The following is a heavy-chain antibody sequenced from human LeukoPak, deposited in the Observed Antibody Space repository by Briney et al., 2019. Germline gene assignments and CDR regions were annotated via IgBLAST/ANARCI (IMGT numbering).Heavy chain of an antibody. CDR3: ARLGRPDY. CDR1: GFTFSSYA. Sequence: GGSLGLSCAASGFTFSSYAMHWVRQAPGKGLEWVAVISYDGSNKYYADSVKGRFTISRDNSKNTLYLQMNSLSAEDTAVYYCARLGRPDYWGQGTLVTVSS. V-gene: IGHV3-30*01. CDR2: ISYDGSNK. J-gene: IGHJ4*02. D-gene: IGHD1-1*01.